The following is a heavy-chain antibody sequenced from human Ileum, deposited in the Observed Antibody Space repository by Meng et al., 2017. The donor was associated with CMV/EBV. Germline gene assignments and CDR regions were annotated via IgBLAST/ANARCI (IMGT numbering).Heavy chain of an antibody. CDR3: ARTAKARTSYYDIFDS. CDR1: GFSFTRGVG. Sequence: GFSFTRGVGVGWIRQPPGKALEWLAVVFWDGDKHYSPSLKSRLTIIKDTSKNQVFLTMTNMDPVDTATFYCARTAKARTSYYDIFDSWGQGTLVTV. CDR2: VFWDGDK. D-gene: IGHD3-22*01. J-gene: IGHJ4*02. V-gene: IGHV2-5*02.